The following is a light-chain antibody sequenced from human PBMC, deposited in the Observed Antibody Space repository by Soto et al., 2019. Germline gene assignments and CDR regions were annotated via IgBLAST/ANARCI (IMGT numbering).Light chain of an antibody. CDR3: QQYNNWPPT. Sequence: ETVMTQSPATLSVSPGERATLSCRASQSARISLGWYQQKPGQAPRLLIYDVSTRATGVPARFSGSGSRTEFTLTISSPQSEDFAVYYCQQYNNWPPTFGQGTRLEIK. J-gene: IGKJ5*01. CDR1: QSARIS. CDR2: DVS. V-gene: IGKV3-15*01.